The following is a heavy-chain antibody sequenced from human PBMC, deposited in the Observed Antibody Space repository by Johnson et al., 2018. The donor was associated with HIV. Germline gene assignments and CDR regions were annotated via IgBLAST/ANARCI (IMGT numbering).Heavy chain of an antibody. CDR1: GFTVSYNY. CDR2: IYSGGNT. V-gene: IGHV3-53*01. CDR3: AKGRRGAIFGVARSAFDI. D-gene: IGHD3-3*01. J-gene: IGHJ3*02. Sequence: VQLVESGGGLIQPGGSLRLSCVASGFTVSYNYMNWVRQAPGKGLEWVSVIYSGGNTFYADSVPGRFTISRDNAKNSLYLQMNSLRAEDTALYYCAKGRRGAIFGVARSAFDIWGQGTMVTVSS.